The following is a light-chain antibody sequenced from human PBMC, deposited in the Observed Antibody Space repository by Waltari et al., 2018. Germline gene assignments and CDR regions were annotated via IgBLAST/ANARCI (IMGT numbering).Light chain of an antibody. CDR3: QAWDSSGV. Sequence: SYELTQPPSVSVSARQTASIPCSGDKLGDKYACWYQQKPGQSPVLGIYQDSKRPSGIPERFSGSNSGNTATLTISGTQAMDEADYYCQAWDSSGVFGTGTKVTVL. J-gene: IGLJ1*01. CDR1: KLGDKY. CDR2: QDS. V-gene: IGLV3-1*01.